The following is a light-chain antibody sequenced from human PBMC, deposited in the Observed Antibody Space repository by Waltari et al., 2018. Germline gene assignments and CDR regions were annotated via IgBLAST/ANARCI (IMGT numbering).Light chain of an antibody. CDR3: QQRYYWPPWT. CDR1: QTVITY. J-gene: IGKJ1*01. CDR2: DAS. Sequence: EIVLTQSPATLSLSPGERPPLSCRASQTVITYLAWYQKKPGQAPRLLISDASKRVPGIPARFSGSGSGTDFTLTISSLEPEDFAVYYCQQRYYWPPWTFGQGTKVELK. V-gene: IGKV3-11*01.